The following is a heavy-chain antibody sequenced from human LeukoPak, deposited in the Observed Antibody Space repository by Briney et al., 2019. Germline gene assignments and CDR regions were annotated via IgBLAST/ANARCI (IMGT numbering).Heavy chain of an antibody. CDR3: ARDGRFLEWLTDAFDI. V-gene: IGHV4-4*07. D-gene: IGHD3-3*01. CDR1: GGSISSYY. J-gene: IGHJ3*02. Sequence: SETLSLACTVSGGSISSYYWSWIRQPAGKGLEWIGRIYTSGSTNYNPSLKSRVTMSVDTSKSQFSLKLSSVTAADTAVYYCARDGRFLEWLTDAFDIWGQGTMVTVSS. CDR2: IYTSGST.